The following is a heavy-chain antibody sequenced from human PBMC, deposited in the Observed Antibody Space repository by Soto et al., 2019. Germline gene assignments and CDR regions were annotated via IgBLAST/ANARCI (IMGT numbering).Heavy chain of an antibody. V-gene: IGHV4-30-2*01. CDR1: GDSISSGDYS. D-gene: IGHD2-2*01. J-gene: IGHJ5*02. CDR3: VRGLGYCSTTTCSEDWFDP. CDR2: IYRSGSS. Sequence: PSEPLSLTCAVSGDSISSGDYSWSWIRQPPGKGLEWIGYIYRSGSSFYNPSLKSRVTMSVDTSKNQFSLRLSSVTAADTALYYCVRGLGYCSTTTCSEDWFDPWGPGTLVTVSS.